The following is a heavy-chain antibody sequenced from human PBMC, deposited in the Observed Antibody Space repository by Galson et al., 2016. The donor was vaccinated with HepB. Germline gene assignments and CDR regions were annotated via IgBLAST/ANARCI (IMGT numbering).Heavy chain of an antibody. D-gene: IGHD6-6*01. CDR1: GGTFSSYG. J-gene: IGHJ6*02. CDR2: IIPFFHTA. V-gene: IGHV1-69*13. Sequence: SVKVSCKASGGTFSSYGISWVRQAPGLGLEWMGGIIPFFHTANYAQKFQGRVTIIADESTSTAYMELSRLRFEDTAVYYCARENSSSSQEYSYYGMDVWGQGTTVTVSS. CDR3: ARENSSSSQEYSYYGMDV.